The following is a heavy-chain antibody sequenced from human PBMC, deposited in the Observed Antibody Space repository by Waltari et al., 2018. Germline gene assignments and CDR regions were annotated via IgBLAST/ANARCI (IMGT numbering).Heavy chain of an antibody. J-gene: IGHJ4*02. V-gene: IGHV4-38-2*02. D-gene: IGHD6-13*01. CDR1: GFSISSGYY. CDR3: AREGRSIAPAGTRRKDFTFDY. CDR2: IYHSGST. Sequence: QVQLQESGPGLVKPSETLSLTCAVSGFSISSGYYWGWLRQPPGRGLEWIGSIYHSGSTDYNPSLKSRATISVDTSKNQFSLKLSSVTAADTAVYYCAREGRSIAPAGTRRKDFTFDYWGQGTLVTVSS.